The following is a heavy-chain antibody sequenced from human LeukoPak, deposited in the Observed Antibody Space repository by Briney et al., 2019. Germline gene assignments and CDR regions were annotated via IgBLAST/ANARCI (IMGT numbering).Heavy chain of an antibody. CDR1: GYSISSGYY. Sequence: SETLSLTCTVSGYSISSGYYWGWIRQPPGKGLEWIGSIYHSGSTYYNPSLKSRVTISVDTSKNQFSLKLSSVTAADTAVYYCARGYDFWSGYPRYYYYYMDVWGKGTTVTVSS. D-gene: IGHD3/OR15-3a*01. CDR3: ARGYDFWSGYPRYYYYYMDV. J-gene: IGHJ6*03. V-gene: IGHV4-38-2*02. CDR2: IYHSGST.